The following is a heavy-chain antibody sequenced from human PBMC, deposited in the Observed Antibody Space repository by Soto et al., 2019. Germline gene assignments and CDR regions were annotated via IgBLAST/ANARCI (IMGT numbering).Heavy chain of an antibody. D-gene: IGHD5-12*01. V-gene: IGHV1-2*04. CDR1: GYTFTGYY. CDR3: ARVRWLQTVSYYYGMDV. J-gene: IGHJ6*02. Sequence: HVQLVQSGAEVKKPGASVKVSCKASGYTFTGYYMHWVRQAPGQGHEWMGWINPNSGGTNYAQKFQGWVTMTRDTSISTAYMELSRLGSYDTAVYYCARVRWLQTVSYYYGMDVWGQGTTVIVSS. CDR2: INPNSGGT.